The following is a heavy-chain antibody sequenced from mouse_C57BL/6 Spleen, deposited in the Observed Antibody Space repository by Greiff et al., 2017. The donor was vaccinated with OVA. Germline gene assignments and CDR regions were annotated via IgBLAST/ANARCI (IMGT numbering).Heavy chain of an antibody. Sequence: VQRVESGAELVKPGASVKISCKASGYAFSSYWMNWVKQRPGKGLEWIGQIYPGDGDTNYNGKFKGKATLTADKSSSTAYMQLSSLTSEDSAVYFCARRGGGSMDYWGQGTSVTVSS. CDR2: IYPGDGDT. J-gene: IGHJ4*01. V-gene: IGHV1-80*01. CDR1: GYAFSSYW. CDR3: ARRGGGSMDY.